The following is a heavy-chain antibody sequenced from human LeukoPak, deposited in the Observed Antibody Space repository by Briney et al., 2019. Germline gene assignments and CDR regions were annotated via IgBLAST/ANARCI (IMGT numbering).Heavy chain of an antibody. CDR3: ARDREGYCTNGVCSNDAFDI. CDR2: IIPIFGTA. CDR1: GGTFSSYA. J-gene: IGHJ3*02. D-gene: IGHD2-8*01. V-gene: IGHV1-69*01. Sequence: SVKVSCKASGGTFSSYAISWMRQTPGQGLEWMGGIIPIFGTANYAQKFQGRVTITADESTSTAYMELSSLRSEDTAVYYCARDREGYCTNGVCSNDAFDIWGQGTMVTVSS.